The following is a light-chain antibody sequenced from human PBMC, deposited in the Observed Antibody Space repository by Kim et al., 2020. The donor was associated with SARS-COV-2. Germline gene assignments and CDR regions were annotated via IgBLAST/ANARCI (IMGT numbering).Light chain of an antibody. J-gene: IGLJ1*01. CDR3: TSYRTSATYV. CDR1: STDVGGYNS. CDR2: DVS. V-gene: IGLV2-14*03. Sequence: QLVLTQPASVSGSPGQSITISCTGTSTDVGGYNSVSWYQQHPGKVPKLIIFDVSNRPSGVSNRFSGSKSGTTATLIISGLQADDEADYYCTSYRTSATYVFGTGTKVTVL.